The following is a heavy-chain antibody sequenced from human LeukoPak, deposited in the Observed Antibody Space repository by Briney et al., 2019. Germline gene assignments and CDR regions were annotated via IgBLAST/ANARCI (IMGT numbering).Heavy chain of an antibody. CDR3: ARDRELGY. D-gene: IGHD1-1*01. CDR2: SYHRGST. Sequence: NTSETLSLTCTVSGGSISSYYWSWIRQPPGKGLEWIGWSYHRGSTSYNPSLKSRVAISVDTSKNQFSLKLSSVTAAVTAVYYCARDRELGYWGQGTLVTVSS. CDR1: GGSISSYY. V-gene: IGHV4-59*01. J-gene: IGHJ4*02.